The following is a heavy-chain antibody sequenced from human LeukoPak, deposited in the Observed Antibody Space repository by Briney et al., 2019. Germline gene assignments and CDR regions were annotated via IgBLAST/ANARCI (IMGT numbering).Heavy chain of an antibody. V-gene: IGHV4-59*01. J-gene: IGHJ4*02. CDR3: ARARGSYPYYFDY. CDR2: IYYSGST. CDR1: GGSISSYY. D-gene: IGHD1-26*01. Sequence: SETLSLTCTVSGGSISSYYWSWIRQPPGKGLEWIGYIYYSGSTNYNPSLKSRVTISVDTSKNQFPLKLSSVTAADTAVYYCARARGSYPYYFDYWGQGTLVTVSS.